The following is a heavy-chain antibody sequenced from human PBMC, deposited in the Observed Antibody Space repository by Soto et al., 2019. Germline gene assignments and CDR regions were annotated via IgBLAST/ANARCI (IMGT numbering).Heavy chain of an antibody. CDR3: ARDTRKELWAEGLNAMDV. J-gene: IGHJ6*02. V-gene: IGHV1-18*01. CDR1: AYSYTSYG. CDR2: ISAYNGQT. Sequence: QVQLVQSGPEVKKPGASVNVSCKASAYSYTSYGISWVRQAPGQGLEWMGWISAYNGQTNYAQKFRGRVTFTTDASTSTAFMQLRSLRSDDTAIYYCARDTRKELWAEGLNAMDVWGQGTTVTV. D-gene: IGHD3-16*01.